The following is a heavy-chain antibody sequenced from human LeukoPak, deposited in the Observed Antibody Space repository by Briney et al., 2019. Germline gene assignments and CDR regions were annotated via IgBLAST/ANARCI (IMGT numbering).Heavy chain of an antibody. D-gene: IGHD6-19*01. J-gene: IGHJ3*02. CDR1: GYTFTGYY. CDR2: INPNSGGT. CDR3: ARAVAVAGNHQGFDM. Sequence: ASLKVSCKASGYTFTGYYMHWVRQAPGQGLEWMSWINPNSGGTYYAQTFQGRVTMTRDTSISTPYMEMSRLRSDDTAVYYCARAVAVAGNHQGFDMWGQGTMVSVS. V-gene: IGHV1-2*02.